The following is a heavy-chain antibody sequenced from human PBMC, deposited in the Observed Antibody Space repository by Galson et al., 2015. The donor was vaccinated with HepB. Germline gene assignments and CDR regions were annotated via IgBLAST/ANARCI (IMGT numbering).Heavy chain of an antibody. CDR1: GFTFSSYA. D-gene: IGHD5/OR15-5a*01. CDR3: VKGPVSAALRNWFDP. CDR2: ISSNGGST. V-gene: IGHV3-64D*06. J-gene: IGHJ5*02. Sequence: SLRLSCAASGFTFSSYAMHWVRQAPGKGLEYVSAISSNGGSTYYADSVKGRFTISRDNSRNTLYLQMSSLRAEDTAVYYCVKGPVSAALRNWFDPWGQGTLVTVSS.